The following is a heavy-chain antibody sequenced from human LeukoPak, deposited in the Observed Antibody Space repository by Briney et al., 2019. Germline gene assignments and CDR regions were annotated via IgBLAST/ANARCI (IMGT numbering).Heavy chain of an antibody. J-gene: IGHJ4*02. D-gene: IGHD4-23*01. CDR3: ARNGGNSDFDY. V-gene: IGHV3-21*01. CDR1: GFTFSSYS. CDR2: ISSSGTYI. Sequence: GGSLRLSCAASGFTFSSYSMNWVRQAPGKGLEWVSFISSSGTYIYYADSMKGRFTISRNNAKNSLYLQMNSLRAEDTAVYYCARNGGNSDFDYWGQGTLVTVSS.